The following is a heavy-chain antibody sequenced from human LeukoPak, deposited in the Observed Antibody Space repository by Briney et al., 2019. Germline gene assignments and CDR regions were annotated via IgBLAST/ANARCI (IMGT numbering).Heavy chain of an antibody. Sequence: SETLSLTCAVYGGSFSGYYWSWIRQPPGKGLEWIGSIYYFGTTHYNPSLKSRVTISVDTSKNQFSLKLSSVTAADTAVYYCARDHSSSEFDYWGQGTLVTVSS. CDR3: ARDHSSSEFDY. CDR1: GGSFSGYY. CDR2: IYYFGTT. V-gene: IGHV4-34*01. J-gene: IGHJ4*02. D-gene: IGHD6-6*01.